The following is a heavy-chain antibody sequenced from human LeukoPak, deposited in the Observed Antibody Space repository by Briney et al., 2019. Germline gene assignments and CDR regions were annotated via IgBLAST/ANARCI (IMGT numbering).Heavy chain of an antibody. V-gene: IGHV3-30*02. CDR1: GFTFSSYG. Sequence: GGSLRLSCAASGFTFSSYGIHWVRQAPGKGLEWVAFIRYDGNKKDYADSVKGRFTISRDNSKNTLYLQMNSLRAEDTAVYYCARGQQWLVPVEYWGQGTLVTVSS. CDR2: IRYDGNKK. CDR3: ARGQQWLVPVEY. D-gene: IGHD6-19*01. J-gene: IGHJ4*02.